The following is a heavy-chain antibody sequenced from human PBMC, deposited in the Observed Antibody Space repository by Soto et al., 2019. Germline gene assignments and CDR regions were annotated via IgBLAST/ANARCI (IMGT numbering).Heavy chain of an antibody. V-gene: IGHV3-30*18. CDR3: AKDRITIFGVVPYYYYGMDV. CDR1: GFTFSSYG. D-gene: IGHD3-3*01. CDR2: ISYDGSNK. Sequence: GGSLRLSCAASGFTFSSYGMHSVRQAPGKGLEWVAVISYDGSNKYYADSVKGRFTISRDNSKNTLYLQMNSLRAEDTAVYYCAKDRITIFGVVPYYYYGMDVWGQGTTVTVSS. J-gene: IGHJ6*02.